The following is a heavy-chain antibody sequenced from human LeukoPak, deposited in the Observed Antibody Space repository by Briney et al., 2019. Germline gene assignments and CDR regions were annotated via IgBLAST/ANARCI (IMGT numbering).Heavy chain of an antibody. CDR1: GFTFNSYA. Sequence: GGSLRLSCAASGFTFNSYAMSWVRQAPGKGLEWVSGISGGGVGTYYAGAVKGRFTISRDNSKNTLFLQMNSLRAEDTAVYYCAARNSNGWYWDYWGQGTLVTVSS. CDR3: AARNSNGWYWDY. CDR2: ISGGGVGT. V-gene: IGHV3-23*01. D-gene: IGHD6-19*01. J-gene: IGHJ4*02.